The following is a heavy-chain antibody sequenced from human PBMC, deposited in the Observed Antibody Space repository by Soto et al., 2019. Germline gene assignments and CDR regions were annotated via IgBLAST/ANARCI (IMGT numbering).Heavy chain of an antibody. D-gene: IGHD1-26*01. CDR2: TYYRSKWYN. CDR1: GDSVSSNSAA. CDR3: ARGEQYSGRIFDY. Sequence: SQTLSLTCGISGDSVSSNSAAWNWLRQSPSRGLEWLGRTYYRSKWYNDYAVSVESRITINPDTSKNHFSLQLNFVTPEDTAVYFCARGEQYSGRIFDYWGQGTLVTVSS. V-gene: IGHV6-1*01. J-gene: IGHJ4*02.